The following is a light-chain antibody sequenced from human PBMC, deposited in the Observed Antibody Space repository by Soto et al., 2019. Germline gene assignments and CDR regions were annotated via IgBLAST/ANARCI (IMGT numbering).Light chain of an antibody. CDR2: EVS. J-gene: IGLJ1*01. CDR1: SSDVGGSNF. CDR3: SSYTSSSAPYI. V-gene: IGLV2-14*01. Sequence: QSALTQPASVSGSPGQSITISCTGTSSDVGGSNFVSWYQQHPGKAPKLMIYEVSYRPSGVSNRFSGSKSGNTASLTISGLQAEDEADYYCSSYTSSSAPYIFGTGTKLTVL.